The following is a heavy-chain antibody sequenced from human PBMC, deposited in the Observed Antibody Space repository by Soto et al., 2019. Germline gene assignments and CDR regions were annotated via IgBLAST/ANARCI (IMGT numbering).Heavy chain of an antibody. D-gene: IGHD3-16*02. J-gene: IGHJ4*02. CDR2: IYHSGST. CDR3: ARDRYPGGVPSGYFDY. V-gene: IGHV4-30-2*01. Sequence: SETLSLTCAVSGGSISSGGYSWSWIRQPPGKGLEWIGYIYHSGSTYYNPSLKSRVTISVDRSKDQFSLRAEDTAVYYCARDRYPGGVPSGYFDYWGQGTLVTVSS. CDR1: GGSISSGGYS.